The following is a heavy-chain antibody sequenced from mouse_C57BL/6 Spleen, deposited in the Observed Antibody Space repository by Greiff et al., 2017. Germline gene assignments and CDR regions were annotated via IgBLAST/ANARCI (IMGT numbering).Heavy chain of an antibody. D-gene: IGHD3-1*01. J-gene: IGHJ1*03. CDR3: ARKGLALGGYFDV. CDR2: IWSGGST. V-gene: IGHV2-2*01. Sequence: VQLQESGPGLVQPSQSLSITCTVSGFSLTSYGVHWVRQSPGKGLEWLGVIWSGGSTDYNAAFISRLSISKDNSKGQVFFNMNSLQADDTAIYYCARKGLALGGYFDVWGTGTTVTVSS. CDR1: GFSLTSYG.